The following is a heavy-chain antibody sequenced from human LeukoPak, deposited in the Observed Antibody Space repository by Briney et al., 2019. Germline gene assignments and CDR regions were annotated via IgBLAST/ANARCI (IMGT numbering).Heavy chain of an antibody. D-gene: IGHD2-2*01. Sequence: GGSLRLSCAASGFTFSIYAMSWVRQAPGKGLEWVSVIYSGGSTYYADSVKGRFTISRHNSKNTLYLQMNSLRAEDTAVYYCLGYCSSTSCPSQYYYYGMDVWGQGTTVTVSS. CDR1: GFTFSIYA. CDR2: IYSGGST. CDR3: LGYCSSTSCPSQYYYYGMDV. V-gene: IGHV3-53*04. J-gene: IGHJ6*02.